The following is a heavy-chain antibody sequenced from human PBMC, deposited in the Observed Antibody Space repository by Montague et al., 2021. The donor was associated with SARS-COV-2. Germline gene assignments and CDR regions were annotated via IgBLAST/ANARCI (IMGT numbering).Heavy chain of an antibody. CDR3: ARIVGDCSSDSCYAVR. V-gene: IGHV4-39*01. Sequence: SETLSLTCAVSGASTNSTSYYWGWIRQPPGKGLDWIGSFCYTGYTCYTPSLKSRVTISGDTSKNQFSLKLTSVTAADTAVYYCARIVGDCSSDSCYAVRWGQGTVVTVSS. CDR1: GASTNSTSYY. CDR2: FCYTGYT. J-gene: IGHJ4*02. D-gene: IGHD2-2*01.